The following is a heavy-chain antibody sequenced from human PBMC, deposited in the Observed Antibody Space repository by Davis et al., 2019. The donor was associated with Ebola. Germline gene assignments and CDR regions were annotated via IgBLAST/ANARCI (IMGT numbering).Heavy chain of an antibody. CDR1: ELTISNAW. CDR2: ISVSGGST. CDR3: AKPAKHTTVGYY. D-gene: IGHD4-23*01. J-gene: IGHJ4*02. V-gene: IGHV3-23*01. Sequence: GESLKISCAASELTISNAWMSWVRQAPGKGLEWVSAISVSGGSTFYADSVKGRFTISRDNSDNTLYLQMNSLRAEDTAVYYCAKPAKHTTVGYYWGQGTLVTVSS.